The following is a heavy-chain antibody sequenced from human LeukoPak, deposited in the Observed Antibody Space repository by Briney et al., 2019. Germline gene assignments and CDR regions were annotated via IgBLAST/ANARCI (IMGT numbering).Heavy chain of an antibody. J-gene: IGHJ4*02. CDR2: IEYDGSKK. CDR1: GFTFSSYA. D-gene: IGHD2-15*01. CDR3: AREFGGVDINS. V-gene: IGHV3-30*19. Sequence: PGGSLRLSCVASGFTFSSYAMHWVRQAPGKGLEWVAFIEYDGSKKDYADSVKGRFTISRDNSKNTLYLQMNSLRPEDTSVYYCAREFGGVDINSWGQGTLVTVSS.